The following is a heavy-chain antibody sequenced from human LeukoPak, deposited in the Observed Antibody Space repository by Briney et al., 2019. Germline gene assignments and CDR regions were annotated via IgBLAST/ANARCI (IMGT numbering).Heavy chain of an antibody. V-gene: IGHV3-23*01. CDR3: ARPSSGWYLFEY. J-gene: IGHJ4*02. CDR2: MSGSGAST. Sequence: PGGSLRLSCAASGFTFSSYAMTWVRQAPGKGLEWVSTMSGSGASTNYADSVRGRFTISRDNSKNTLYLQMNSLRAEDTAIYYCARPSSGWYLFEYWGQGTLVTVSS. CDR1: GFTFSSYA. D-gene: IGHD6-19*01.